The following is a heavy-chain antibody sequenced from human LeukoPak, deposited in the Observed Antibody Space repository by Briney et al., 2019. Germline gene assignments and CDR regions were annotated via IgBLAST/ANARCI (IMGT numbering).Heavy chain of an antibody. V-gene: IGHV3-33*06. CDR1: GFICSSYG. Sequence: GGSLLLSCAASGFICSSYGMHWVRPAPGRGLEGVAVIWYDGSNKYYADSVKGRFTISRDNSKNTLYLQMNSLRAEDTAVYYCAKDRDYYDSSGYYSDWGQGTLVTVSS. J-gene: IGHJ4*02. CDR2: IWYDGSNK. CDR3: AKDRDYYDSSGYYSD. D-gene: IGHD3-22*01.